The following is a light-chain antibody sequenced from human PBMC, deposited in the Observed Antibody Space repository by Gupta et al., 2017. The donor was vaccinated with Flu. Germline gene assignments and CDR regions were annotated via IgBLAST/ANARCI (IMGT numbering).Light chain of an antibody. CDR2: LNSDGSH. CDR3: HTWGTGIEV. Sequence: QLVLTQSPSASASLGASVKRTCTLTSGHSSYAIAWHQQQPEKGPRSLMKLNSDGSHSKGDGIPDRFSGSSSGAERYLTIPSLQSEDEADYYCHTWGTGIEVFGGGTKLTVL. J-gene: IGLJ3*02. V-gene: IGLV4-69*01. CDR1: SGHSSYA.